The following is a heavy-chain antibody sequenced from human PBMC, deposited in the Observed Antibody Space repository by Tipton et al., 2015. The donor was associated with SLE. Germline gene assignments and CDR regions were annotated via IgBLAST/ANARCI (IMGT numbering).Heavy chain of an antibody. V-gene: IGHV3-21*06. D-gene: IGHD1-26*01. CDR1: GFTFDDYG. Sequence: SLRLSCAASGFTFDDYGMNWVRQTPGKGLEWVSSISSTGRYIYYSDSAKGRFTISRDNSKNTLYLQMNSLRTEDTAVYYCAKAPYSGTYQAYYFDYWGQGTLVTVSS. CDR3: AKAPYSGTYQAYYFDY. J-gene: IGHJ4*02. CDR2: ISSTGRYI.